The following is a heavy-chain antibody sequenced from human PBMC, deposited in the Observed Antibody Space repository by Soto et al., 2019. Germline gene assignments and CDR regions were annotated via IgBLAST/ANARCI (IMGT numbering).Heavy chain of an antibody. J-gene: IGHJ4*02. D-gene: IGHD1-26*01. CDR1: GFTFSSYA. V-gene: IGHV3-23*01. Sequence: EVQLLESGGGLVQPGGSLRLSCAASGFTFSSYAMSWVRQAPGKGLEWVSAISGSGGSTYYVDSVKGRFTISKDNSKNPMYLQMNSLRAEDTAVYYCATFRPSKGWAFDYWGQGTLVTVSS. CDR2: ISGSGGST. CDR3: ATFRPSKGWAFDY.